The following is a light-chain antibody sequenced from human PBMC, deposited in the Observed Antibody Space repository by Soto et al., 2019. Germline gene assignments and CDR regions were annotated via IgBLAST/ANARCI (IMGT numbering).Light chain of an antibody. CDR1: QSVSSSF. J-gene: IGKJ4*01. CDR3: QQYNNWPPLT. CDR2: GTS. V-gene: IGKV3-20*01. Sequence: EIVLTQSPGTLSLSPGEGATLSCRASQSVSSSFFAWYQQRPGQAPRLLIYGTSTRATGIPDRFSGSGSGTDFTLTISRLEPEDFAVYYCQQYNNWPPLTFGGGTKVEIK.